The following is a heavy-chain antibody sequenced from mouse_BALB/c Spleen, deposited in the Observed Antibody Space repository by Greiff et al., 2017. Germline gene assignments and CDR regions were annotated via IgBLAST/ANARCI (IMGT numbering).Heavy chain of an antibody. CDR2: IDPFNGGT. D-gene: IGHD1-2*01. V-gene: IGHV1S135*01. CDR3: ARVTTATGGLVDY. CDR1: GYSFTSYY. Sequence: VQLQQSGPELMKPGASVKISCKASGYSFTSYYMHWVKQSHGKSLEWIGYIDPFNGGTSYNQKFKGKATLTVDKSSSTAYMHLSSLTSEDSAVYYCARVTTATGGLVDYWGQGTTLTVSS. J-gene: IGHJ2*01.